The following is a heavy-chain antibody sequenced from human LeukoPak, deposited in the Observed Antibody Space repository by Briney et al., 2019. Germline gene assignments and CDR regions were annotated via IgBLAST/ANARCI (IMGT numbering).Heavy chain of an antibody. CDR1: GFTFSSYS. CDR3: IVLAVAGTLGFDY. V-gene: IGHV3-48*01. CDR2: ISSSSRTI. J-gene: IGHJ4*02. D-gene: IGHD6-19*01. Sequence: GGSLRLSCAASGFTFSSYSMNWVRQAPGKGLEWVSYISSSSRTIYYADSVKGRFTISRDNAKNSLYLQMNSLRAEDTAVYYCIVLAVAGTLGFDYWGQGTLVTVSS.